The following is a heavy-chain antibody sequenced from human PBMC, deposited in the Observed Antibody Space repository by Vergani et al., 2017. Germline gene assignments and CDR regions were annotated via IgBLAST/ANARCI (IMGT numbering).Heavy chain of an antibody. V-gene: IGHV1-2*02. CDR2: INPNNGGT. Sequence: QEELVQSGAEVKKPGASVRVSCKASGYSFTGYYLHWVRQAPGQGLEWMGYINPNNGGTKYAQNFQGRVTMTTDTSITTGYMELRWLRSADTAFYYCARLGHDYGVGSYLTKNWFDPWGQGTLITVSS. CDR3: ARLGHDYGVGSYLTKNWFDP. CDR1: GYSFTGYY. J-gene: IGHJ5*02. D-gene: IGHD4/OR15-4a*01.